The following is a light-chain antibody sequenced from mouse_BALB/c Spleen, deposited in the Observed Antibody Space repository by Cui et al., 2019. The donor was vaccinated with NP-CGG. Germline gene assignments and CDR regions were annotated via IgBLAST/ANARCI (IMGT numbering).Light chain of an antibody. CDR3: HQYYNYPLT. J-gene: IGKJ5*01. CDR2: WAS. V-gene: IGKV8-30*01. CDR1: QSLLYSSNQKNH. Sequence: DIVMSQSPSSLAVSVGEKVTMSCKSSQSLLYSSNQKNHLAWYQQKPGQSPKLLIYWASTRESGVPDRFTGSGSGTDFTLTISSVKAEDLAVYYCHQYYNYPLTFGAGTKLELK.